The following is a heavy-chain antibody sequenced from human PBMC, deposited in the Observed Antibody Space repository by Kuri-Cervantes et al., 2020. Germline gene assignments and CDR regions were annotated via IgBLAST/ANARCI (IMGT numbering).Heavy chain of an antibody. J-gene: IGHJ6*02. D-gene: IGHD5-18*01. Sequence: GESLKISCAASGFTFSSYGMHWVRQAPGKGLEWVAVIWYDGSNKYYADSVKGRFTISRDNSKNTLYLQMNSLRAEDTAVYYCARVGGYSYYYYYYGMDVWGQGTTVTVSS. CDR3: ARVGGYSYYYYYYGMDV. CDR2: IWYDGSNK. V-gene: IGHV3-33*01. CDR1: GFTFSSYG.